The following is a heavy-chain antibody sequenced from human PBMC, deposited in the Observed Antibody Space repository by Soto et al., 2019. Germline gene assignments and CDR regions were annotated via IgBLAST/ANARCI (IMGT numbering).Heavy chain of an antibody. CDR1: GGTFSSYA. V-gene: IGHV1-69*13. CDR2: LIPIFGTA. CDR3: ARCRKMRWLQLTSPFDY. Sequence: GASVKVSCNASGGTFSSYAISWVRPAPGQGLEWMGGLIPIFGTANYAQKFQGRVTITADESTSTAYMELSSLRSEETAVYYCARCRKMRWLQLTSPFDYWGQGTLVTVSS. D-gene: IGHD5-12*01. J-gene: IGHJ4*02.